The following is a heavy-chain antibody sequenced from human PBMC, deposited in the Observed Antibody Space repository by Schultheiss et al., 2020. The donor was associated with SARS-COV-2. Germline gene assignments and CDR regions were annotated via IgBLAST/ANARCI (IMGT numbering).Heavy chain of an antibody. CDR3: AISYYDFWSGSLDY. D-gene: IGHD3-3*01. CDR1: GFTFSSCA. CDR2: IWYDGSNK. Sequence: GGSLRLSCAASGFTFSSCAMSWVRQGPGKGLEWVAVIWYDGSNKYYADSVKGRFTISRDNSKNTLYLQMNSLRAEDTAVYYCAISYYDFWSGSLDYWGQGTLVTVSS. J-gene: IGHJ4*02. V-gene: IGHV3-33*08.